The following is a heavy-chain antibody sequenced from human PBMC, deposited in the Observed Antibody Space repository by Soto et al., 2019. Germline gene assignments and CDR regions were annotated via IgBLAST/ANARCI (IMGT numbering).Heavy chain of an antibody. CDR3: ARVPDY. V-gene: IGHV4-30-2*01. J-gene: IGHJ4*02. CDR2: IYHSGST. CDR1: GGSSISGGYS. Sequence: TLSDTCGVAGGSSISGGYSWSRYRQPPGKGLEWIGYIYHSGSTYYNPSLKSRVAISVDRSKNQFSLKLSSVTAADTAVYYYARVPDYWGQGALVPVSS.